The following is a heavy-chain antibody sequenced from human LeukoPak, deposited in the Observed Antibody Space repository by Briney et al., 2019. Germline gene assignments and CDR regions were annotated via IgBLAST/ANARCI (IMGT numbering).Heavy chain of an antibody. CDR2: ISGSGGST. V-gene: IGHV3-23*01. J-gene: IGHJ4*02. D-gene: IGHD6-6*01. Sequence: GGSLRLSCAASGFTFSSYAMSWVRQAPGKGLERVSAISGSGGSTYYADSVKGRFTISRDNSKNTLYLQMNSLRAEDTAVYYCAKDDRIAARGGDFDYWGQGTLVTVSS. CDR1: GFTFSSYA. CDR3: AKDDRIAARGGDFDY.